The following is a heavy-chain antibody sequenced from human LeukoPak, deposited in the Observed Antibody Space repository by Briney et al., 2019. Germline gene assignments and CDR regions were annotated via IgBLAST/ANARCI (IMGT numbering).Heavy chain of an antibody. Sequence: SETLSLTCTVSGGSISRYFWTWIRLPPTKGLEWIGYISSSGSTSYNPSLTSRVTISIDTSKNHFSLNLSSVTAADTAVYYCARLIAVAGTFYYFDYWGQGTLVTVSS. J-gene: IGHJ4*02. D-gene: IGHD6-19*01. V-gene: IGHV4-59*08. CDR3: ARLIAVAGTFYYFDY. CDR1: GGSISRYF. CDR2: ISSSGST.